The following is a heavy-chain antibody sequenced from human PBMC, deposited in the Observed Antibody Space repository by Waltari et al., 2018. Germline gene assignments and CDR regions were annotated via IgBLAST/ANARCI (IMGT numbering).Heavy chain of an antibody. V-gene: IGHV4-4*07. J-gene: IGHJ4*02. CDR3: AKDGGWYPDY. CDR2: ISTSGNT. Sequence: QVQLQESGPGLVKPSETLYLTCTVSGDSISSYHWIGIRQPAGKGLEWIGRISTSGNTHYNPSLKGRVTMSVEMSKKQFSRKLSSVTAADTAVYYCAKDGGWYPDYWGQGTLVTVSS. CDR1: GDSISSYH. D-gene: IGHD6-19*01.